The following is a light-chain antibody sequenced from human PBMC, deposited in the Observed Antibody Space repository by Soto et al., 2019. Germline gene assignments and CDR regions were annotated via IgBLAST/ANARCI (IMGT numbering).Light chain of an antibody. Sequence: QSVLTQTPSASGTPGQRVTISCSGSNSNMGRNYVYWYQQVPGTAPKLLMYWNDVRPSGVPDRITGSKSGTSASLAISGLRSEDEADYYCAVWDNSLNGVAFGGGTKLTVL. CDR2: WND. CDR1: NSNMGRNY. V-gene: IGLV1-47*01. J-gene: IGLJ2*01. CDR3: AVWDNSLNGVA.